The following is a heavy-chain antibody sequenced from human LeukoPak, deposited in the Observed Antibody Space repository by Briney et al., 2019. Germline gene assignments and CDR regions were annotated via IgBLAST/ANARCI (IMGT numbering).Heavy chain of an antibody. J-gene: IGHJ4*02. CDR3: ARGRYGDYYFDY. CDR2: ISSSSYI. V-gene: IGHV3-21*01. D-gene: IGHD4-17*01. CDR1: GFTFSSYN. Sequence: PGGSLRLSCAASGFTFSSYNMNWVRQAPGKGLEWVSSISSSSYIYYADSVKGRFTISRDNAKNSLYLQMNSLRAEDTAVYYCARGRYGDYYFDYWGQGTLVTVSS.